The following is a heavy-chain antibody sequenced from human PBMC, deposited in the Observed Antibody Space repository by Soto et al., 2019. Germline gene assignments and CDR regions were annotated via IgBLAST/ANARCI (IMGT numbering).Heavy chain of an antibody. D-gene: IGHD2-21*02. CDR3: AREKGAYCGGDCYSTWFDP. CDR2: SSGYNGNT. Sequence: QVQLVQSGAEVKKPGASVKVSCKASGYTFTSYGISWVRQAPGQGLEWMGWSSGYNGNTNYAQKLQGRVTMTTDTSTGTAYMELRGLRSGDTAVYYWAREKGAYCGGDCYSTWFDPWGQGTLVTVSS. CDR1: GYTFTSYG. J-gene: IGHJ5*02. V-gene: IGHV1-18*01.